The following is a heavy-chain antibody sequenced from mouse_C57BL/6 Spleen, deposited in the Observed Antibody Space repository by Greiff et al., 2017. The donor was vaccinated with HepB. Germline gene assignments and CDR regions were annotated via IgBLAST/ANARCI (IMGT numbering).Heavy chain of an antibody. CDR1: GYAFSSSW. V-gene: IGHV1-82*01. J-gene: IGHJ2*01. CDR2: IYPGDGDT. Sequence: QVQLQQSGPELVKPGASVKISCKASGYAFSSSWMNWVKQRPGKGLEWIGRIYPGDGDTNYNGKFTGKAKLTADKSSSTAYMQLSCLTSEDSAVYFCARSSKGDFDYWGQGTTLTVSS. D-gene: IGHD1-3*01. CDR3: ARSSKGDFDY.